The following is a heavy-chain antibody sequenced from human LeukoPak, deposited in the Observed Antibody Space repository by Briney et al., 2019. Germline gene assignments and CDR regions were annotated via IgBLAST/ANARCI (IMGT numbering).Heavy chain of an antibody. Sequence: GASVKVSCKASEYTFTGYYMHWVRQAPGQGLEWMGWINPSGGSTSYAQKFQGRVTMTRDTSTSTVYMELSSLRSEDTAVYYCARLRGSALGDPTGYFDYRGQGTLVTVSS. J-gene: IGHJ4*02. D-gene: IGHD2-21*01. V-gene: IGHV1-46*01. CDR2: INPSGGST. CDR1: EYTFTGYY. CDR3: ARLRGSALGDPTGYFDY.